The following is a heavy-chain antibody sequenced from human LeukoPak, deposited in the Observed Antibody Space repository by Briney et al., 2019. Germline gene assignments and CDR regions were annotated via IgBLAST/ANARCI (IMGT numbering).Heavy chain of an antibody. J-gene: IGHJ4*02. CDR3: AKELYSSGWYGPTFDY. D-gene: IGHD6-19*01. V-gene: IGHV3-23*01. Sequence: GGSLRLSCAASGFTFSSYAMSWVRQAPGKGLEWVSAISGSGGRTYYADSVKGRFTISRDNSKNTLYLQMNSLRAEDTAIYYCAKELYSSGWYGPTFDYWGQGTLVTVSS. CDR1: GFTFSSYA. CDR2: ISGSGGRT.